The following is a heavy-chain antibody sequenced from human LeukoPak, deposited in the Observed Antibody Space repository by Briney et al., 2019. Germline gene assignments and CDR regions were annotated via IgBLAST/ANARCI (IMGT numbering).Heavy chain of an antibody. D-gene: IGHD5-24*01. CDR2: VNPGGDST. CDR3: ARVRDGYNDAYDI. J-gene: IGHJ3*02. CDR1: GYTFNNYN. V-gene: IGHV1-46*02. Sequence: ASVKVSCKASGYTFNNYNIHWLRQAPGQGLEWIGIVNPGGDSTNYAQDFQGRLTLTGDTSTSTVYMELSSLRSEDTAVYYCARVRDGYNDAYDIWGQGTMVTVTS.